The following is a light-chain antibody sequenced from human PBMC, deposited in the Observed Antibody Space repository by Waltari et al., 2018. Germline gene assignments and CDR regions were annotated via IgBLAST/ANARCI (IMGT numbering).Light chain of an antibody. CDR2: GAS. CDR1: QTVRTTY. J-gene: IGKJ4*01. Sequence: EIGLTQSPGTLSLSPRERATLSCRASQTVRTTYLAWYQQKPGQAPTLLMYGASSRATGIPDRFSGSGSGTDFSLTISSLEPEDFAVYYCQQYDISPLTFGGGTKVEIK. V-gene: IGKV3-20*01. CDR3: QQYDISPLT.